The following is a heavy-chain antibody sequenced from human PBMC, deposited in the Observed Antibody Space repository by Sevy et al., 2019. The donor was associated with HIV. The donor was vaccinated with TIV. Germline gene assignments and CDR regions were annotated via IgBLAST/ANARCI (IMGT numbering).Heavy chain of an antibody. Sequence: GESLKISCKGSGYSFTSYWIGWVRQMPGKGLEWMGIIYPGDSDTRYSPSFQGQVTISADKSISTAYLQWSSLKAPDTAMYYCAREDHRWLNPNYYYDSIRLGDYWGQGTQVTVSS. CDR1: GYSFTSYW. D-gene: IGHD3-22*01. V-gene: IGHV5-51*01. CDR2: IYPGDSDT. CDR3: AREDHRWLNPNYYYDSIRLGDY. J-gene: IGHJ4*02.